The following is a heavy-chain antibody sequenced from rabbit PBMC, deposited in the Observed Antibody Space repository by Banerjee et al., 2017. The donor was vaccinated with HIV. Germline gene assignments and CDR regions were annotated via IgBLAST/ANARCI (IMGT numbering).Heavy chain of an antibody. D-gene: IGHD1-1*01. CDR2: IYTGDGST. Sequence: QSLEESGGDLVKPGASLTLTCTASGFTFSSSYWICWVRQAPGKGLEWIACIYTGDGSTDYASWAKGRFTISKTSSTTVTLQMTSLTAADTATYFCAKTGSDSYYILFNLWGPGTLVTVS. J-gene: IGHJ4*01. CDR3: AKTGSDSYYILFNL. CDR1: GFTFSSSYW. V-gene: IGHV1S40*01.